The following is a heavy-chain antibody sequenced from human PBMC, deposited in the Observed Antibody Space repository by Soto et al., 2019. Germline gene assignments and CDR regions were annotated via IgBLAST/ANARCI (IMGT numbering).Heavy chain of an antibody. V-gene: IGHV3-74*01. CDR2: IDNAGSSV. J-gene: IGHJ6*02. D-gene: IGHD1-26*01. CDR3: TRVGGSVSGMDV. Sequence: EVQLVESGGGLVQPGGSLRLSCAASGFTFSSYWMHWVRQAPGKGLVWVSRIDNAGSSVRYADSVKGRFTISRDNAKNTLYLQMNSLRAEDTAVYYCTRVGGSVSGMDVWGPGTPVTVSS. CDR1: GFTFSSYW.